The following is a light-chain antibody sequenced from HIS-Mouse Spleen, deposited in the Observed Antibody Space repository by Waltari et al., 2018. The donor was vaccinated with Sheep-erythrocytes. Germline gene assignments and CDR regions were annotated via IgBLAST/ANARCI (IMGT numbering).Light chain of an antibody. CDR1: VCPKKY. CDR3: YSTDSSGNHWV. V-gene: IGLV3-10*01. Sequence: SDELTQPPSVSVSPGQTARITRSGDVCPKKYAYWYPQKAGQAHVLVIYEDSKRPSGIPGRFSGSTSGTMATLTISGAQVEDEADYYCYSTDSSGNHWVFGGGTKLTVL. CDR2: EDS. J-gene: IGLJ3*02.